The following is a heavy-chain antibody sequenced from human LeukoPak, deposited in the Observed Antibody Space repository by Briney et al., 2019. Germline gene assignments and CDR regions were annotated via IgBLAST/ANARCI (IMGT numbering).Heavy chain of an antibody. J-gene: IGHJ4*02. Sequence: GGSLRLSCAASGFTFSSYSMNWVRQAPGKGLEWVSSISSSSSYIYYADSVKGRFTISRDNAKNSLYLQMNSLRAEDTAVYYCARVPYCSSTSCPMGMYXXGXSDYWGQGTLVTVSS. CDR1: GFTFSSYS. D-gene: IGHD2-2*01. V-gene: IGHV3-21*01. CDR2: ISSSSSYI. CDR3: ARVPYCSSTSCPMGMYXXGXSDY.